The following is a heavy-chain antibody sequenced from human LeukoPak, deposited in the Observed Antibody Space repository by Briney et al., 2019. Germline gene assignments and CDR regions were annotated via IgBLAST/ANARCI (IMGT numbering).Heavy chain of an antibody. V-gene: IGHV3-21*01. CDR3: ARDHRRHFDWLSYFQH. D-gene: IGHD3-9*01. CDR2: ISNSGSYT. Sequence: PGGSLRLSCAASGFTFSGYSMNWVRQAPGKGLEWVSSISNSGSYTYYVDSVKGRFFISRDNAKNSTFLQMNSLRAEDTAVYYCARDHRRHFDWLSYFQHWGQGTLVAVSA. CDR1: GFTFSGYS. J-gene: IGHJ1*01.